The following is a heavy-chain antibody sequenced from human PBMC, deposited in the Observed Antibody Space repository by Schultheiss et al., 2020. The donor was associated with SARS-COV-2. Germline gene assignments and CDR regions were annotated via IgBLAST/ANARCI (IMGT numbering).Heavy chain of an antibody. V-gene: IGHV4-4*07. CDR1: GGSISSYY. CDR3: ARDRGYYGSGSYYSH. CDR2: IYTSGST. Sequence: SETLSLTCTVSGGSISSYYWSWIRQPAGKGLEWIGRIYTSGSTNYNPSLKSRVTMSVDTSKNQFSLKLSSVTAADTAVYYCARDRGYYGSGSYYSHWGQGTLVTVAS. D-gene: IGHD3-10*01. J-gene: IGHJ4*02.